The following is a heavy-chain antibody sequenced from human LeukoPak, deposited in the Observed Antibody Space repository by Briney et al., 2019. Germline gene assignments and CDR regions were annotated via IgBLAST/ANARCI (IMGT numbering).Heavy chain of an antibody. CDR3: AKSTGICSSTSCYPSFDY. V-gene: IGHV3-33*06. Sequence: GGSLRLSCAASGFTFSSYGMHWVRQAPGKGLEWVAVIWYDGSNKYYADSVKGRFTISRDNSKNTLYLQMNSLRAEDTAVYYCAKSTGICSSTSCYPSFDYWGQGTLVTVSS. D-gene: IGHD2-2*01. CDR1: GFTFSSYG. CDR2: IWYDGSNK. J-gene: IGHJ4*02.